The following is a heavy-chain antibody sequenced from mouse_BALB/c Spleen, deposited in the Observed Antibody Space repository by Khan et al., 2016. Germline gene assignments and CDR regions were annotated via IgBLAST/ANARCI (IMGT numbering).Heavy chain of an antibody. J-gene: IGHJ2*01. CDR3: AREDDGNYGDYFDY. CDR1: GFTFTSYA. CDR2: ISSGGST. Sequence: EVELVESGGGLVKPGGSLKLSCAASGFTFTSYAMSWVRQTPEKRLEWVASISSGGSTYHPDSVMGRFSISRENARTILDPQMSRLMSEDTATYYGAREDDGNYGDYFDYWGQGTTLTVSS. D-gene: IGHD2-1*01. V-gene: IGHV5-6-5*01.